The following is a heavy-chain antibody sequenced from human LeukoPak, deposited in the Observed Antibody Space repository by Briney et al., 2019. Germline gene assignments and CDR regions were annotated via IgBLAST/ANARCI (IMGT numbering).Heavy chain of an antibody. V-gene: IGHV3-30*02. Sequence: PGGSLRLSCAASGFTFSSYGMHWVRQAPGKGLEWVAFIRYDGTNKYYADSVKGRFTISRDNSKNTLYLQMNSLRAEDTAVYYCARRSYYYDSTWDYWGQGTLVTVSS. D-gene: IGHD3-22*01. CDR1: GFTFSSYG. CDR2: IRYDGTNK. J-gene: IGHJ4*02. CDR3: ARRSYYYDSTWDY.